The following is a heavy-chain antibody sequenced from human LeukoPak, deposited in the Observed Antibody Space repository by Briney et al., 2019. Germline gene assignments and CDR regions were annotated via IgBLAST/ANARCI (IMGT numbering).Heavy chain of an antibody. V-gene: IGHV4-59*08. CDR1: GGSISSYY. CDR3: ARGAHYYDSSGPFDP. CDR2: IYYSGST. J-gene: IGHJ5*02. Sequence: NPSETLSLTCTVSGGSISSYYWSWIRQPPGKGLEWIGYIYYSGSTDYNPSLKSRVTISVDTSKNQFSLKLSSVTAADTAVYYCARGAHYYDSSGPFDPWGQGTLVTVSS. D-gene: IGHD3-22*01.